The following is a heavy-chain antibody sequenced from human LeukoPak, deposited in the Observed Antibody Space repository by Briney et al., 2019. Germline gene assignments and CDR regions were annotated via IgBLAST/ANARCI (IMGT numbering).Heavy chain of an antibody. CDR2: IIPIFGTA. Sequence: SVKVSCKASGYTFTSYAMNWVRQAPGQGLEWMGGIIPIFGTANYAQKFQGRVTITTDESTSTAYMELSSLRSEDTAVYYCARGNDSSGPFDYWGQGTLVTVSS. J-gene: IGHJ4*02. D-gene: IGHD3-22*01. V-gene: IGHV1-69*05. CDR1: GYTFTSYA. CDR3: ARGNDSSGPFDY.